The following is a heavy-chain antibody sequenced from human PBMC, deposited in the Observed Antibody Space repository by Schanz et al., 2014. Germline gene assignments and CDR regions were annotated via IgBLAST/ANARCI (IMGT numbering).Heavy chain of an antibody. D-gene: IGHD6-13*01. V-gene: IGHV1-2*02. CDR1: GYIFSSYA. J-gene: IGHJ4*02. CDR2: INPNSGGT. Sequence: QVQLVQSGSELKKPGASVKVSCKASGYIFSSYAIHWVRQAPGQGLEWMGRINPNSGGTNYAQKCQGRLTMPRDTSISTAYMELSSLRSDDTAVYYCARAAGPVDYWGQGTLVTVSS. CDR3: ARAAGPVDY.